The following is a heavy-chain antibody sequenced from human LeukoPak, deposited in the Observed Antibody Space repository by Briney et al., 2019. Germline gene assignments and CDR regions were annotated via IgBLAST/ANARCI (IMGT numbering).Heavy chain of an antibody. D-gene: IGHD5-18*01. V-gene: IGHV1-69*13. CDR1: GGTFSSYA. CDR3: ARVGAQLGPEDY. J-gene: IGHJ4*02. CDR2: IIPIFGTA. Sequence: SVTVSCKASGGTFSSYAISWVRQAPGQGLEWMGGIIPIFGTANYAQKFQGRVTITADESTSTAYMELSSLRSEDTAVYYCARVGAQLGPEDYWGQGTLVTVSS.